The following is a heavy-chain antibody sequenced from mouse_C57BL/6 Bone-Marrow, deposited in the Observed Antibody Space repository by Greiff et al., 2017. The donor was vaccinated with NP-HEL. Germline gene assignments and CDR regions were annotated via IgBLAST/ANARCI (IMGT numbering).Heavy chain of an antibody. V-gene: IGHV5-12*01. CDR2: ISNGGGST. Sequence: EVQVVESGGGLVQPGGSLKLSCAASGFTFSDYYMYWVRQTPEKRLEWVAYISNGGGSTYYPDTVKGRFTISRDNAKNTLYLQMSRLKSEDTAMYYCARRPTVADGYAMDDWGQGTSVTVSS. D-gene: IGHD1-1*01. J-gene: IGHJ4*01. CDR1: GFTFSDYY. CDR3: ARRPTVADGYAMDD.